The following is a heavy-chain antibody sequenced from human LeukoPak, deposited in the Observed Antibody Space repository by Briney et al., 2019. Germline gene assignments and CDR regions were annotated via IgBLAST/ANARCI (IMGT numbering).Heavy chain of an antibody. CDR2: ISSSSSYI. CDR3: AREIYDFWSGECDY. V-gene: IGHV3-21*01. J-gene: IGHJ4*02. Sequence: GWSLRLSCAASGFTFSSYSMNWVRQAPGKGLEGVSSISSSSSYIYYADSVKGRFTISRDNAKNSLYLQMNSLRAEDTAVYYCAREIYDFWSGECDYWGQGTLVTVSS. CDR1: GFTFSSYS. D-gene: IGHD3-3*01.